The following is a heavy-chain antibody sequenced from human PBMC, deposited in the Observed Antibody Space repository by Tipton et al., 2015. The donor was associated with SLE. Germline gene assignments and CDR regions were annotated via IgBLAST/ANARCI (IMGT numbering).Heavy chain of an antibody. CDR3: VKGRNWGRTFDY. J-gene: IGHJ4*02. Sequence: SLRLSCAASGFTFDDYTVHWARQAPGKGLEWVSLISWDGGSTYYADSVKGRFTISRDNSKNSLYLQMNSLRTEDTALYYCVKGRNWGRTFDYWGQGTLVTVSS. CDR2: ISWDGGST. V-gene: IGHV3-43*01. D-gene: IGHD7-27*01. CDR1: GFTFDDYT.